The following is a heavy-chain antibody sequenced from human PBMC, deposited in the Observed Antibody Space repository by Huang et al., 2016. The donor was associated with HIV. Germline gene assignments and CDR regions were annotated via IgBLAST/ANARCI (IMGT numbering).Heavy chain of an antibody. D-gene: IGHD1-7*01. J-gene: IGHJ3*02. CDR3: ARRYNWNYVAHGFDI. V-gene: IGHV3-21*06. CDR1: GFTFSDYS. Sequence: EVQLVESGGGLVRPGGSLTLSCAASGFTFSDYSMSWVRQAPGKGLEWVSHISGSSTYICYVDSVKGRFAISRDNAKNLLFLQMNSLRAEDTALYYCARRYNWNYVAHGFDIWGQGTMVTVSS. CDR2: ISGSSTYI.